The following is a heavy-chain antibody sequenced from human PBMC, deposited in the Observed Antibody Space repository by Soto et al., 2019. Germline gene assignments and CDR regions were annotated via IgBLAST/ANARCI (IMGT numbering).Heavy chain of an antibody. Sequence: PGESLKISCAASGFTFNNAWMSWVRQAPGKGLEWVGRIKSKTDGGTTDYAAPVKGRFTISRDDSKNTLYLQMNSLKIEDTAIYYCTTAHYYESSGYTRFDCWGQGTLVTVSS. CDR2: IKSKTDGGTT. J-gene: IGHJ4*02. V-gene: IGHV3-15*01. CDR1: GFTFNNAW. CDR3: TTAHYYESSGYTRFDC. D-gene: IGHD3-22*01.